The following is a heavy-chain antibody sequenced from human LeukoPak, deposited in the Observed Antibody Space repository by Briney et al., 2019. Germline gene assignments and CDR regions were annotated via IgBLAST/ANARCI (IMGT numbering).Heavy chain of an antibody. CDR1: GFTFSSYA. J-gene: IGHJ4*02. D-gene: IGHD6-13*01. CDR2: ILPGGGDT. CDR3: AKAWPAAGTFDS. Sequence: PGGSLRFSCAASGFTFSSYAMTWVRQAPGKGLEWVSTILPGGGDTYYADSVKGRFTISRDTSKNTLYLQMNTLRVEDTAVYYCAKAWPAAGTFDSWGQGSLVTVSS. V-gene: IGHV3-23*01.